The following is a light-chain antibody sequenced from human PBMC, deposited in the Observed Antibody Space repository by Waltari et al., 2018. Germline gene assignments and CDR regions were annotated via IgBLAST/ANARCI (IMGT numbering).Light chain of an antibody. CDR3: SSYTSSSTLV. V-gene: IGLV2-14*03. J-gene: IGLJ2*01. CDR1: GSDVGDDSY. CDR2: DVS. Sequence: QSALTPPASVAGSPGQSITISCTRGGSDVGDDSYVSWYQQHPSKAPKLLIYDVSNRPSGVSRLFSGSKSGNTASLTISGLQAEDDADYYCSSYTSSSTLVFGGGTKVTVL.